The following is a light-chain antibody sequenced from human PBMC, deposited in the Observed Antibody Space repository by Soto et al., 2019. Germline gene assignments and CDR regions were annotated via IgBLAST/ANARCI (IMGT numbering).Light chain of an antibody. Sequence: DIQMTQSPSTLSGSVGERVTITCRASQSISTWLAWYQQKAGKAPQLLIYKASILESGVPSRFSGSGSGTEFTLTISSLQPNDFATYYCQQYNSFPRTFGQGTKVEIK. CDR2: KAS. V-gene: IGKV1-5*03. CDR1: QSISTW. J-gene: IGKJ1*01. CDR3: QQYNSFPRT.